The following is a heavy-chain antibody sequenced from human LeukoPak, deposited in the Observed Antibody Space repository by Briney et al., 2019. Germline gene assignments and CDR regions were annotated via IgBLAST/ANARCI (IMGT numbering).Heavy chain of an antibody. J-gene: IGHJ5*02. CDR1: GGSFSGYY. Sequence: PSETLSLTCAVYGGSFSGYYWSWIRQPPGKGLEWIGYVYYSGSTYYNPSLKSRVTISVDTSKNQFSLKLSSVTAADTAVYYCARSNVGFDPWGQETLVTVSS. D-gene: IGHD4/OR15-4a*01. V-gene: IGHV4-34*09. CDR3: ARSNVGFDP. CDR2: VYYSGST.